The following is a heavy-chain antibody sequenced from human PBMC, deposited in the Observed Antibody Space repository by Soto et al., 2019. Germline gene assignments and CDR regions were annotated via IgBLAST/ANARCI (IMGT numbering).Heavy chain of an antibody. Sequence: QVQLQESGPGLVKPSQTLSLTCTVSGGSISSGGYYWSWIRQHPGKGLEWIGYIYYSGSTYYNPSLKSRFTIAVDTSKNQCSLKPSSVTAADTAVYYCASFRPTDLLSYDAFDIWGQGTMVTVSS. D-gene: IGHD3-10*01. V-gene: IGHV4-31*03. J-gene: IGHJ3*02. CDR2: IYYSGST. CDR1: GGSISSGGYY. CDR3: ASFRPTDLLSYDAFDI.